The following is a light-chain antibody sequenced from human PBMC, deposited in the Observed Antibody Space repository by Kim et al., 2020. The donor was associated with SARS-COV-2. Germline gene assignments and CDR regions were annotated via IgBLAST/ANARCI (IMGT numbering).Light chain of an antibody. V-gene: IGLV2-11*01. CDR2: DVN. J-gene: IGLJ3*02. CDR3: CSYAGSYTVL. Sequence: QSALTQPRSVSGSPGQSVTISCSGTSGNVGGYGYNFVSWYQQHPGKAPKLMIYDVNKRPSGVPDRFSGSKSGGTASLTISGLQAEDEAAYYCCSYAGSYTVLFGGGTQLTVL. CDR1: SGNVGGYGYNF.